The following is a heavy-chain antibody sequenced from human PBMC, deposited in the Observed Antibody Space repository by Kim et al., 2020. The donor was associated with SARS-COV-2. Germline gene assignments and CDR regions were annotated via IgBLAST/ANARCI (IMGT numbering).Heavy chain of an antibody. D-gene: IGHD3-22*01. J-gene: IGHJ3*02. Sequence: LKSRVAISMDTSKNQFSLKLSSVTAADTAVYYCARESTTYYYDTRGAFNIWGQGTMVTVSS. CDR3: ARESTTYYYDTRGAFNI. V-gene: IGHV4-59*01.